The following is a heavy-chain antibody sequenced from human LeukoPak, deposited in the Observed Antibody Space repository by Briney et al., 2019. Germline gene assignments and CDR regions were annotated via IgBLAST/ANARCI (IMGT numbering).Heavy chain of an antibody. CDR1: GGSFSGYY. Sequence: SETLSLTCAVYGGSFSGYYWSWIRQPPGKGLEWIGEINHSGSTNYNPSLKSRVTISVDKSKNQFSLKLSSVTAADTAVYYCARDAQHDFWSGYLPNRWFDPWGQGTLVTVSS. J-gene: IGHJ5*02. CDR3: ARDAQHDFWSGYLPNRWFDP. D-gene: IGHD3-3*01. V-gene: IGHV4-34*01. CDR2: INHSGST.